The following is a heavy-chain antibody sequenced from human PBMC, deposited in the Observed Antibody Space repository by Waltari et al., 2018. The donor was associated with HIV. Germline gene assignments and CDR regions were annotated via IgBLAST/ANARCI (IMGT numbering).Heavy chain of an antibody. V-gene: IGHV3-48*04. Sequence: EVQLVESGGGLVQPGGSLRLSCAASGFHFSSTGMNWVRQAPGKGLEWISYISSSSTIYYADSVKGRFTISRDNAKNSVYLQMNSLRAEDTAVYYCARPLGGGYTYWGQGTLVTVSS. CDR1: GFHFSSTG. CDR3: ARPLGGGYTY. J-gene: IGHJ4*02. D-gene: IGHD3-22*01. CDR2: ISSSSTI.